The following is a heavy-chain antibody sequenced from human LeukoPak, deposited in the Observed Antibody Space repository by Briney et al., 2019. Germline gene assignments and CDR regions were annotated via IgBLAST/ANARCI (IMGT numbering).Heavy chain of an antibody. CDR3: ARGIIAAAGTFDY. J-gene: IGHJ4*02. D-gene: IGHD6-13*01. CDR1: GYTFTSYD. Sequence: ASVKVSCKASGYTFTSYDINWVRQATGQGLEWMGWMNPNSGNTGYAQKFQGRVTMTRNTSISTAYMELSSLRSEDTAAYYCARGIIAAAGTFDYWGQGTLVTVSS. CDR2: MNPNSGNT. V-gene: IGHV1-8*01.